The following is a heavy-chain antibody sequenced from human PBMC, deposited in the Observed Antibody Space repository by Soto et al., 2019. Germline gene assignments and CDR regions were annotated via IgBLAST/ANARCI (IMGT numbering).Heavy chain of an antibody. J-gene: IGHJ4*02. CDR3: ARALGTYCGGDCYSHYFDY. CDR2: ISYDGSNK. V-gene: IGHV3-30-3*01. CDR1: GFTFSSYA. D-gene: IGHD2-21*02. Sequence: GGSLRLSCAASGFTFSSYAMHWVRQAPGKGLEWVAVISYDGSNKYYADSVKGRFTISRDNSKNTLYLQMNSLRAEDTAVYYCARALGTYCGGDCYSHYFDYWGQGTLVTVS.